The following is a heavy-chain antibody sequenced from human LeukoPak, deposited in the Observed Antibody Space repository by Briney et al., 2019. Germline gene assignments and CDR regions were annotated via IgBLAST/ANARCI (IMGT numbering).Heavy chain of an antibody. V-gene: IGHV4-61*01. Sequence: PSETLSLTCAVSGASVTRGSNKWSWIRQPPGKGLEWIEDISYSGSASYNPSLRSRVTISVDTSTTQFSLTLGSVTAADTAVYYCAREAECSGGSCYSYGWFDPWGQGTQVIVSS. D-gene: IGHD2-15*01. CDR1: GASVTRGSNK. CDR2: ISYSGSA. CDR3: AREAECSGGSCYSYGWFDP. J-gene: IGHJ5*02.